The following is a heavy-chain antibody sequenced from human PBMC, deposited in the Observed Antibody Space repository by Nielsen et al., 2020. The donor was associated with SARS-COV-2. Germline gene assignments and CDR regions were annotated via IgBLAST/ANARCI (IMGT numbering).Heavy chain of an antibody. D-gene: IGHD6-25*01. CDR1: GFSFTSYT. CDR3: ARDQDGGAATSNWYFDL. J-gene: IGHJ2*01. CDR2: ITMSGRYM. Sequence: EGSLRLSCATSGFSFTSYTMNWVRQAPGKGLEWVSSITMSGRYMYYADSVRGRFTVSRDNAENSLYLQMNSLRDEDTAVYYCARDQDGGAATSNWYFDLWGRGTLVIVSS. V-gene: IGHV3-21*06.